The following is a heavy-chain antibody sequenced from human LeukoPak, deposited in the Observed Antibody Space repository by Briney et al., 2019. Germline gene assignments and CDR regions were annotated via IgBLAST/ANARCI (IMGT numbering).Heavy chain of an antibody. CDR2: IYPGDSDI. CDR1: GYTFANHW. D-gene: IGHD1-14*01. V-gene: IGHV5-51*01. Sequence: GESLKISCKGSGYTFANHWIGWVRQMPGKGLDWMAIIYPGDSDIRYSPSLQGQVTISADRSISTAYLQWNSLKASDTAIYYCATAYNSDYWGQGTLVTVSS. CDR3: ATAYNSDY. J-gene: IGHJ4*02.